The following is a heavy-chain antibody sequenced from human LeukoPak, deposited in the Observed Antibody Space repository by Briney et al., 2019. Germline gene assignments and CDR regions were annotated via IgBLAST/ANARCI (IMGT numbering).Heavy chain of an antibody. CDR1: GFTFTTYW. V-gene: IGHV3-74*01. Sequence: GGSLRLPCAASGFTFTTYWMHWVRQAPGKGLVWVSHINSDGSITSYADSVKGRFTISRDNAKNTLYLQMNSLRAEDTAVYYCAKGSSSWHFDYWGQGTLVTVSS. D-gene: IGHD6-13*01. CDR2: INSDGSIT. CDR3: AKGSSSWHFDY. J-gene: IGHJ4*02.